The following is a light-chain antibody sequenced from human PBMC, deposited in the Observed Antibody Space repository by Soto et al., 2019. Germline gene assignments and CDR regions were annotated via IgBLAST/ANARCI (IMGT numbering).Light chain of an antibody. V-gene: IGKV3-11*01. CDR1: QSVSSY. J-gene: IGKJ2*01. Sequence: EFVLTQSPATQSLSPGERATLSCRASQSVSSYLAWYQQKPGQAPRLLIYDASNRATGIPARFSGGGSGTDFTLTISSLEPEDFAVYYCQQRFNWPRFTFGQGTKLEIK. CDR3: QQRFNWPRFT. CDR2: DAS.